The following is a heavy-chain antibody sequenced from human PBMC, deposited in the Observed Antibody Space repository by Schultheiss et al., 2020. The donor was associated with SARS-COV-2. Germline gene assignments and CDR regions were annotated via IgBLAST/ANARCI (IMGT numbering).Heavy chain of an antibody. CDR3: ARRGAVSVAAKAFDI. CDR1: GFTFRNSA. CDR2: ISYDGSTK. V-gene: IGHV3-30-3*01. J-gene: IGHJ3*02. D-gene: IGHD2-15*01. Sequence: GGSLRLSCAASGFTFRNSAMHWVRQAPGKGLEWVAVISYDGSTKYYADSVKGRFTISRDNSKNTLYLQMNSLRAEDTAVYYCARRGAVSVAAKAFDIWGQGTTVTVSS.